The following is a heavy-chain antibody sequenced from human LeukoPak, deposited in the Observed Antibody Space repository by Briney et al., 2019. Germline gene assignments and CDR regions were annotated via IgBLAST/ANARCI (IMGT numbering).Heavy chain of an antibody. V-gene: IGHV1-69*05. D-gene: IGHD3-3*01. Sequence: ASVKVSCKASGGTFSSYAISWVRQAPGQGLEWMGGIIPIFGTANYAQKFQGRVTITTDESTSTAYMKLSSLRSEDTAVYYCASRSDFWSGYYDYWGQGTLVTVSS. CDR1: GGTFSSYA. J-gene: IGHJ4*02. CDR2: IIPIFGTA. CDR3: ASRSDFWSGYYDY.